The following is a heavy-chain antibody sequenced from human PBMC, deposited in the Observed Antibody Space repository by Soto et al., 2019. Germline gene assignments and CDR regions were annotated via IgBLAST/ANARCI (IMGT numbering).Heavy chain of an antibody. V-gene: IGHV3-23*01. J-gene: IGHJ4*02. CDR2: ISGSGVST. CDR3: ANEVRDCGYSSIWYFFDY. CDR1: GFTFSSYA. Sequence: GGSLRLSCAASGFTFSSYAMSWVRQAPGKGLEWVSAISGSGVSTYYADSVKGRFTISRDNSKNTLYLQMNSLRAEDQAVYYCANEVRDCGYSSIWYFFDYWGQGTLVTVSS. D-gene: IGHD6-13*01.